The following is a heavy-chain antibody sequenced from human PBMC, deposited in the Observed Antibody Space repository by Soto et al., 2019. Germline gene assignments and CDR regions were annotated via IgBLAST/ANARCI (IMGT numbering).Heavy chain of an antibody. CDR3: ARDDIAVTGPGGLDY. V-gene: IGHV4-31*03. J-gene: IGHJ4*02. Sequence: ASQTLSLTCSVSGGSISSGGYYWSWIXQXXWMGLVWIGYIYYSGSTYYNPSLKSRVTISVDTSKNQFSLKLSSVTAADTAVYYCARDDIAVTGPGGLDYWAQGTLV. CDR1: GGSISSGGYY. D-gene: IGHD6-19*01. CDR2: IYYSGST.